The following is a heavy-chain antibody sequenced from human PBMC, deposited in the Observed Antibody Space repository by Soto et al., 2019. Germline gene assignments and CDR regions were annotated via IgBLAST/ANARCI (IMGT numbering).Heavy chain of an antibody. CDR1: GGSISSSSYY. J-gene: IGHJ5*02. D-gene: IGHD6-19*01. V-gene: IGHV4-39*01. CDR2: IYYSGST. CDR3: ARREGTDSSGWFDNWFDP. Sequence: KPSETLSLTCTVSGGSISSSSYYWGWIRQPPGKGLEWIGSIYYSGSTYYNPSLKSRVTISVDTSKNQFSLKLSSVTAADTAVYYCARREGTDSSGWFDNWFDPWGQEPWSPSPQ.